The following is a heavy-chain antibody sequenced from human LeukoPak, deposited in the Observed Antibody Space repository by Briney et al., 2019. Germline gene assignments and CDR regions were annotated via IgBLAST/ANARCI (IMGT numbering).Heavy chain of an antibody. J-gene: IGHJ4*02. CDR1: GFTFSSYA. Sequence: PGGSLRLSCAASGFTFSSYAMSWVRQAPGKGLEWVSAISGSGGSTYYADSVKGRFTISRDNSKNTLYLQMNSLRAEDTAVYYCATAKGVDTAMVTPFDYWGQGTLVTVSS. V-gene: IGHV3-23*01. CDR3: ATAKGVDTAMVTPFDY. D-gene: IGHD5-18*01. CDR2: ISGSGGST.